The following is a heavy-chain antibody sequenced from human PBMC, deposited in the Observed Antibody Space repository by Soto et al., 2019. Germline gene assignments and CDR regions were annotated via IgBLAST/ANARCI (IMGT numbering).Heavy chain of an antibody. D-gene: IGHD6-19*01. CDR1: GFTLSSYS. V-gene: IGHV3-48*02. Sequence: DVQLVESGGGLVQPGGSLRLSCAASGFTLSSYSMHWVRQAPGKGLEWVSYISGSGGTIYYADSVKGRFTISRDNAKNSLSLQMNSLSDEDTAVYFCARETGLRSSGWSYYFDFWGQGTRVTVPS. J-gene: IGHJ4*02. CDR2: ISGSGGTI. CDR3: ARETGLRSSGWSYYFDF.